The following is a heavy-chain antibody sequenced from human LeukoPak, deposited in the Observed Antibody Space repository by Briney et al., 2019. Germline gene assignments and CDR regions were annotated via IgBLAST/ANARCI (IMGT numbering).Heavy chain of an antibody. CDR3: ASGQVVVPAAKATASPGPY. J-gene: IGHJ4*02. CDR1: GYTFTGYY. D-gene: IGHD2-2*01. V-gene: IGHV1-2*06. CDR2: INPNSGGT. Sequence: ASVKVSCKASGYTFTGYYMHWVRQAPGQGLDWMGRINPNSGGTNYAQKFQGRVTMTRDTSISTAYMELSRLRSDDTAVYYCASGQVVVPAAKATASPGPYWGQGTLVTVSS.